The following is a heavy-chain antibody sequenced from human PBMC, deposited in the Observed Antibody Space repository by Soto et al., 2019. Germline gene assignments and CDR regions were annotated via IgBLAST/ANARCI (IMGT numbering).Heavy chain of an antibody. D-gene: IGHD3-9*01. J-gene: IGHJ6*02. CDR2: ITGSGAGT. CDR3: AKEIYYDILTGLPGYGMDV. Sequence: PWGSLRLSCAASGFAFSSYAMTWVRLVPGKGLEYVASITGSGAGTFYADSVKGRFTISRDNSKNTLYLQMNSLRAEDTAVYYCAKEIYYDILTGLPGYGMDVWGQGTTVTVSS. V-gene: IGHV3-23*01. CDR1: GFAFSSYA.